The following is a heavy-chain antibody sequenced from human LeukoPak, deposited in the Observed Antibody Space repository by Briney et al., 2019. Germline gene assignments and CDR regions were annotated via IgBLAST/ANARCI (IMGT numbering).Heavy chain of an antibody. CDR2: IYYSGST. J-gene: IGHJ3*02. V-gene: IGHV4-30-4*08. D-gene: IGHD6-6*01. CDR3: ARAFKWYSSSSVRAFDI. Sequence: SETLSLTCTVSGGSISSGDCYWSWIRQPPGKGLEWIGYIYYSGSTYYNPSLKSRVTISVDTSKNQFSLKLTSVTAADTAVYYCARAFKWYSSSSVRAFDIWGQGTMVTVSS. CDR1: GGSISSGDCY.